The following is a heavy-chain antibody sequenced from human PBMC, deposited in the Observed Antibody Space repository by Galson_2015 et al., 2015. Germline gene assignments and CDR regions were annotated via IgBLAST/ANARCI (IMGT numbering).Heavy chain of an antibody. J-gene: IGHJ4*02. CDR2: ISYDGSNK. V-gene: IGHV3-30*03. CDR1: GFTFSSYG. CDR3: ATTYCGGDCYSHGALDY. D-gene: IGHD2-21*02. Sequence: SLRLSCAASGFTFSSYGTHWVRQAPGKGLEWVAVISYDGSNKYYADSVKGRFTISRDNSKNTLYLQMNSLRAEDTAVYYCATTYCGGDCYSHGALDYWGQGTLVTVSS.